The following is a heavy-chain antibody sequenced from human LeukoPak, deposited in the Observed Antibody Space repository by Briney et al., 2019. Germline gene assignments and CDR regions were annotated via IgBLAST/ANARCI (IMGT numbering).Heavy chain of an antibody. Sequence: GGSLRLSCAASGFTFSSYAMNWVRQAPGKGLEWVSFISGSGDTTYYADSVKGRFTISRDSSKNTLYLQMNSLRAEDTAVYYCAKSRGESRGASNYWGQGTLVTLSS. CDR1: GFTFSSYA. CDR2: ISGSGDTT. D-gene: IGHD1-26*01. V-gene: IGHV3-23*01. J-gene: IGHJ4*02. CDR3: AKSRGESRGASNY.